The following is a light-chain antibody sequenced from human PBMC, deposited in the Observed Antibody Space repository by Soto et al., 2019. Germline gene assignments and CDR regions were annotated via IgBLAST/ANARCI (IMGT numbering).Light chain of an antibody. J-gene: IGKJ1*01. CDR2: DAS. CDR1: QSVSNK. V-gene: IGKV3-15*01. Sequence: EIVMTQSPATLSVSPGERVTLSCRASQSVSNKLAWYQQKPGQAPRLLIYDASGRAGSVPARLSGSGSGTEFTLTNSSLQSEDFAVYFCQQYDDWPPTSGQGTKVEIK. CDR3: QQYDDWPPT.